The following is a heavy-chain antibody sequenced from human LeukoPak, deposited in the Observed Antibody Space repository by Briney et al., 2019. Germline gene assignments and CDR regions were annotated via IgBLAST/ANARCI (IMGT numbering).Heavy chain of an antibody. J-gene: IGHJ4*02. V-gene: IGHV3-20*04. CDR1: GFTFDDYG. D-gene: IGHD6-6*01. Sequence: GGSLRLSCAASGFTFDDYGMSWVRQAPGKGLEWVSGINWNGGSTGYADSVKGRFTISRDNAKNSLYLQMNSLRAEDTAVYYCARDPAPKQLVARGKYFDYWGQGTLVTVSS. CDR2: INWNGGST. CDR3: ARDPAPKQLVARGKYFDY.